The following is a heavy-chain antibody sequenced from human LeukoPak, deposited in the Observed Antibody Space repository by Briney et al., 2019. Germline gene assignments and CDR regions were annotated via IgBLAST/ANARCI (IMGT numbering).Heavy chain of an antibody. CDR2: MNPNSGNT. CDR3: ARAWRIVGATNSYYFDY. Sequence: ASVNVSCKASGYTFTSYDINWVRQATGQGLEWMGWMNPNSGNTGYAQKFQGRVTMTRNTSISTAYMELSSLRSEDTAVYYCARAWRIVGATNSYYFDYWGQGTLVTVSS. D-gene: IGHD1-26*01. J-gene: IGHJ4*02. V-gene: IGHV1-8*01. CDR1: GYTFTSYD.